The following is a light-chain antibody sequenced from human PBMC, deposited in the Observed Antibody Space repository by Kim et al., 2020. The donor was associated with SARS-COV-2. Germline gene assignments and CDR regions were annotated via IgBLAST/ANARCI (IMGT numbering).Light chain of an antibody. Sequence: GQRFTISCSGSSSNVGLHFVNWYQQLPGTATKVFIYNDNQRPSGVPDRFSGSRSGTSASLAISGLQSEDEADYYCATWDVSLNGWVFGGGTKLTVL. V-gene: IGLV1-44*01. CDR2: NDN. CDR3: ATWDVSLNGWV. J-gene: IGLJ3*02. CDR1: SSNVGLHF.